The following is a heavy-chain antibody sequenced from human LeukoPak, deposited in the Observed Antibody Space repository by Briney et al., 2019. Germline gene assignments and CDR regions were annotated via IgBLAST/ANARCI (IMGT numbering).Heavy chain of an antibody. CDR2: ISGSAAST. J-gene: IGHJ4*02. V-gene: IGHV3-23*01. CDR3: ARVPENTPNYFDSRGALDY. CDR1: GFTFSSYG. Sequence: GGSLRLSCAASGFTFSSYGMSWVRQAPGKGLEWVSGISGSAASTHYADSVKGRFTISRDNAKNSLYLQMNSLRAEDTAVYYCARVPENTPNYFDSRGALDYWGQGTLVTVSS. D-gene: IGHD3-22*01.